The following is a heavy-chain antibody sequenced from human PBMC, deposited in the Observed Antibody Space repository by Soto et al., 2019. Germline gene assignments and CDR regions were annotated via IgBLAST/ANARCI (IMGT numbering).Heavy chain of an antibody. CDR2: ISGSGSTI. CDR1: GFTFSDYY. J-gene: IGHJ5*02. D-gene: IGHD3-10*01. V-gene: IGHV3-11*01. Sequence: GGSLRLSCAASGFTFSDYYMSWFRQAPGKGLEWVSYISGSGSTIHDADSVKGRFTISRDNAKNSLYLQMNSLRAEDTAVYYCAKDREVLLWFGEFDWFYPWGKGTLVTVSS. CDR3: AKDREVLLWFGEFDWFYP.